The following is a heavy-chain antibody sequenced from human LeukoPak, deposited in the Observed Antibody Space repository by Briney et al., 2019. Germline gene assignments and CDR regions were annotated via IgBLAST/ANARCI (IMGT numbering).Heavy chain of an antibody. J-gene: IGHJ5*02. D-gene: IGHD1-14*01. Sequence: SETLSLTCTVSGGSISNYYWSWIRQPPGKGLEWIGEINHSGSTNYNPSLKSRVTISVDTSKNQFSLKLSSVTAADTAVYYCARLPSYSQPDINWFDPWGQGTLVTVSS. CDR2: INHSGST. CDR1: GGSISNYY. CDR3: ARLPSYSQPDINWFDP. V-gene: IGHV4-34*01.